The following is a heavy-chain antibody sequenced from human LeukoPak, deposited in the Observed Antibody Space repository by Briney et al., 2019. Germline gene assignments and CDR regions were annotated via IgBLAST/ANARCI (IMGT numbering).Heavy chain of an antibody. D-gene: IGHD2-21*02. CDR1: GFTFSSYA. J-gene: IGHJ4*02. CDR2: ISGSGGST. CDR3: AKDVDVVAAMSSDY. V-gene: IGHV3-23*01. Sequence: PGGSLRLSCAASGFTFSSYAMSWVRQAPGKGLEWVSAISGSGGSTYYADSVKGRFTISRDNSRNTLYLQMNSLRAEDTAVYYCAKDVDVVAAMSSDYWGQGTLVTVSS.